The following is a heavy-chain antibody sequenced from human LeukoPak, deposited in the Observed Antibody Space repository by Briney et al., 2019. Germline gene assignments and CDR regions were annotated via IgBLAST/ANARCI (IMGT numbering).Heavy chain of an antibody. CDR3: ARGLGRYCSSTSCHGGGDY. J-gene: IGHJ4*02. D-gene: IGHD2-2*01. V-gene: IGHV1-8*03. CDR1: GYTFTSYD. CDR2: MNPNSGNT. Sequence: ASVKVSCKASGYTFTSYDINWVRQATGQGLEWMGWMNPNSGNTGYAQKFQGRVTITRNTSISTAYMERSSLRSEDTAVYYCARGLGRYCSSTSCHGGGDYWGQGTLVTVSS.